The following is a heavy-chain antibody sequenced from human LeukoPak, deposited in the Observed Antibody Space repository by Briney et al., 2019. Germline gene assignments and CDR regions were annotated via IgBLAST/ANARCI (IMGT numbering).Heavy chain of an antibody. CDR1: GYSFTNYW. D-gene: IGHD1-26*01. V-gene: IGHV5-51*01. J-gene: IGHJ4*02. CDR3: ASLEWGDYFDY. CDR2: IYPGDSDP. Sequence: GESLKISCKGSGYSFTNYWIGWVRQMPGKGLDWMGIIYPGDSDPRYSPSFQGQVTISADRSISTAYLQWSSLRASDTAMYYCASLEWGDYFDYWGQGTLVTVSS.